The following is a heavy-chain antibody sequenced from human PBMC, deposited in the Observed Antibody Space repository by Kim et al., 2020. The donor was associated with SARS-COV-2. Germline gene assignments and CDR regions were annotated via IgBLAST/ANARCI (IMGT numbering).Heavy chain of an antibody. D-gene: IGHD6-19*01. Sequence: SETLSLTCTVSGGSISSYYWSWIRQPPGKGLEWIGYIYYSGSTNHNPSLTSRVTLSVDTSKNQFSLKLSSVTAADTAVYYCARHGPDGSGSYFQYWGQGT. J-gene: IGHJ4*02. V-gene: IGHV4-59*08. CDR3: ARHGPDGSGSYFQY. CDR1: GGSISSYY. CDR2: IYYSGST.